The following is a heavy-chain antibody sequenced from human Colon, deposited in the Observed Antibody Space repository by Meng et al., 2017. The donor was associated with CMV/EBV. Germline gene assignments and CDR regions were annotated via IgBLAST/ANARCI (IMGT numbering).Heavy chain of an antibody. J-gene: IGHJ6*02. CDR1: GLTFSSYS. Sequence: GGSLRLSCAASGLTFSSYSMNWVRQAPGKGLEWVSYISSSSSTIYYADSVKGRFTISRDNAKNSLYLQMNSLRAEDTAVYYCARDLLYDSSGYYYYGMDVWGQGTTVTVSS. D-gene: IGHD3-22*01. V-gene: IGHV3-48*04. CDR2: ISSSSSTI. CDR3: ARDLLYDSSGYYYYGMDV.